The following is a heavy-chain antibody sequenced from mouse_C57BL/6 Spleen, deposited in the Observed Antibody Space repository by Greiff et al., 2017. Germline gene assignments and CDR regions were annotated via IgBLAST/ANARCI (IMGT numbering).Heavy chain of an antibody. CDR3: ASPYYGSSSFDY. CDR2: IDPSDSYT. J-gene: IGHJ2*01. D-gene: IGHD1-1*01. CDR1: GYTFTSYW. V-gene: IGHV1-50*01. Sequence: QVQLQQPGAELVKPGASVKLSCKASGYTFTSYWMQWVKQRPGQGLEWIGEIDPSDSYTNYNQQFKGKATLTVDTSSSTAYMQLSSLTSEDSAVYYCASPYYGSSSFDYWGQGTTLTVSS.